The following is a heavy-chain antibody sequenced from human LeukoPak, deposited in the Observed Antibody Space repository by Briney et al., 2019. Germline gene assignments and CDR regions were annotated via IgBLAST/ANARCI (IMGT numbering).Heavy chain of an antibody. CDR1: GFTFSSYA. Sequence: GSLRLSCAASGFTFSSYAMSWVRQAPGKGLEWVSAISGSGGSTYYADSVKGRFTISRDNSKNTLNLQMNSLRAEDTAVYYCAKHYDYIFAASDYWGQGTLVTVSS. V-gene: IGHV3-23*01. D-gene: IGHD3-16*01. J-gene: IGHJ4*02. CDR2: ISGSGGST. CDR3: AKHYDYIFAASDY.